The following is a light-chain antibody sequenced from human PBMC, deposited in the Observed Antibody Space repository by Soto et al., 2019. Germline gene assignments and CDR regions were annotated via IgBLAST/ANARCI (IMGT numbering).Light chain of an antibody. V-gene: IGKV4-1*01. CDR3: QQYYSSPLYT. CDR2: WAS. J-gene: IGKJ2*01. Sequence: DIVMTQSPDSLAVSLGERATINCKSSQSVLYSSNNKNYLAWYQQKPGQPPKLLIYWASTRESGVPDRFSGSGSGTDFTLTICGLQAEDGAVYYCQQYYSSPLYTFGQGTKLEIK. CDR1: QSVLYSSNNKNY.